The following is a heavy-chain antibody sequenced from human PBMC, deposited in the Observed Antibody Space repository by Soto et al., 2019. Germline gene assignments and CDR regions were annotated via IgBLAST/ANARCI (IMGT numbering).Heavy chain of an antibody. V-gene: IGHV3-23*01. CDR2: ISGSGGST. J-gene: IGHJ4*02. Sequence: GGSLRLSCAASGFTFSSYAMSWVRQAPGKGLEWVSAISGSGGSTYYADSVKGRFTISRDNSKNTLYLQMNSLRAEDTAVYYCAKDWGDDWVVPAASDYWGQGTLVTVSS. D-gene: IGHD2-2*01. CDR1: GFTFSSYA. CDR3: AKDWGDDWVVPAASDY.